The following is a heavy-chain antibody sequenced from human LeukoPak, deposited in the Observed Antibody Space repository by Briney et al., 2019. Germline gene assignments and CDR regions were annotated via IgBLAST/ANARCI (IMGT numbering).Heavy chain of an antibody. D-gene: IGHD2-2*01. Sequence: PGGSLRLSCAASGFTFSSYWMHWVRQPPGKGLVWVSRTNSDGNSTRYADSVKGRFTISRDNAKSTLYLQMNSLRAEDTAVYYCARNHQADYWGQGILVTVSS. CDR1: GFTFSSYW. J-gene: IGHJ4*02. V-gene: IGHV3-74*01. CDR2: TNSDGNST. CDR3: ARNHQADY.